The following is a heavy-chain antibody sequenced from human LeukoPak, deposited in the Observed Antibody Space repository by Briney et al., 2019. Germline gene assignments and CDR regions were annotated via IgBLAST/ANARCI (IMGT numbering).Heavy chain of an antibody. CDR3: ATSKGPFDY. V-gene: IGHV3-48*04. CDR1: GLTFSRDS. Sequence: PGGSLRLSCAASGLTFSRDSMNWVRQAPGKGLEWVSYISSSSSTIYYADSVKGRFTISRDNAKNSLYLQMNSLRAEDTAVYYCATSKGPFDYWGQGTLVTVSS. J-gene: IGHJ4*02. CDR2: ISSSSSTI.